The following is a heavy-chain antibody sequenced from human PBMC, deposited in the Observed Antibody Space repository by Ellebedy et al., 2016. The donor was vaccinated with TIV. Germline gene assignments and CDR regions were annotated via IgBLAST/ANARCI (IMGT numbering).Heavy chain of an antibody. J-gene: IGHJ4*02. CDR1: GYTFTSYY. Sequence: ASVKVSXXASGYTFTSYYMHWVRQAPGQGLEWMGIINPSGGSTSYAQKFQGRVTITRDMSTSTAYMELSSLRSEDTAVYYCAAGADYFDYWGQGTLVTVSS. V-gene: IGHV1-46*01. CDR2: INPSGGST. CDR3: AAGADYFDY.